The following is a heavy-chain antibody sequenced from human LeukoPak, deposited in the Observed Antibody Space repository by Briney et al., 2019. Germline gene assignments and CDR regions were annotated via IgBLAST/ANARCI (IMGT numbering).Heavy chain of an antibody. Sequence: GASVNVSCKASGYTFTGYYMHWVRQAPGQGPEWMGWINPNSGGTNYAQKLQGRVTMTTDTSTSTAYMELRSLRSDDTAVYYCARIAARPNYMDVWGKGTTVTVSS. CDR2: INPNSGGT. J-gene: IGHJ6*03. CDR1: GYTFTGYY. V-gene: IGHV1-2*02. D-gene: IGHD6-6*01. CDR3: ARIAARPNYMDV.